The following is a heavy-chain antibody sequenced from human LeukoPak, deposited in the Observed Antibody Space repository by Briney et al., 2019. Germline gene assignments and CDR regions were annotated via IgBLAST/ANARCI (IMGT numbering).Heavy chain of an antibody. CDR2: IWSDATNE. V-gene: IGHV3-33*06. CDR1: GFTFSHFG. D-gene: IGHD4-11*01. Sequence: GTSLRLSCEASGFTFSHFGMHWVRQAPGKGLEWVAVIWSDATNEYYAYSVKGRFTISRDNFKSTVSPEMNSLRAEDTAVYYYAKDAQRGFDYSNSLEHWGQGFLVIVSS. J-gene: IGHJ5*02. CDR3: AKDAQRGFDYSNSLEH.